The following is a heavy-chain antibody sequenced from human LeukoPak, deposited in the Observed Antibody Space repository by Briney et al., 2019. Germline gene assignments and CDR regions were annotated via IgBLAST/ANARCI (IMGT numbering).Heavy chain of an antibody. D-gene: IGHD2-2*01. CDR3: AKTGFYCSSTSCYFDY. CDR1: GFTFSSYA. J-gene: IGHJ4*02. Sequence: GGSLRLSCAASGFTFSSYAMSWVRQAPGKGLEWVSAISGSGGSTYYADSVKGRFTISRDNSKNTLYLQMHSLRAEDTAVYYCAKTGFYCSSTSCYFDYWGQGALVTVSS. V-gene: IGHV3-23*01. CDR2: ISGSGGST.